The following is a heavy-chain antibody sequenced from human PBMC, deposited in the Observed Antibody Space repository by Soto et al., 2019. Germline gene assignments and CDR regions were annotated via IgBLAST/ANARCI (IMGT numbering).Heavy chain of an antibody. CDR3: ARGRAIFGVVIKTEFDY. V-gene: IGHV3-64D*08. J-gene: IGHJ4*02. D-gene: IGHD3-3*01. CDR2: ISSNGGST. Sequence: PGGSLRLSCSASGFTFSSYAMHWVRQAPGKGLEYVSAISSNGGSTYYADSVKGRFTISRDKSKNTLYLQMSSLRAEDTAVYYCARGRAIFGVVIKTEFDYWGQGTLVTVSS. CDR1: GFTFSSYA.